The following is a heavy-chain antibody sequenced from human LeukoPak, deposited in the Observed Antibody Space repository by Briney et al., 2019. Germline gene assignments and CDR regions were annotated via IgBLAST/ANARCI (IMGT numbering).Heavy chain of an antibody. D-gene: IGHD6-6*01. CDR2: ISWNSGSI. V-gene: IGHV3-9*01. CDR1: GFTFDDYA. Sequence: GGSLRLSCAASGFTFDDYAMHWVRQAPGKGLEWVSGISWNSGSIGYADSVKGRFTISRDNAKNTLYLQMNSLRADDSAVYYCVRASTTRPNLIDYWGQGTLVTVSS. J-gene: IGHJ4*02. CDR3: VRASTTRPNLIDY.